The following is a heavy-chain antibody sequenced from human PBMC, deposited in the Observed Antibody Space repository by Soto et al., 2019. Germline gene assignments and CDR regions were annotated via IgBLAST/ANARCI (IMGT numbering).Heavy chain of an antibody. CDR2: IYYSGST. CDR3: ARDRVVDFWSGYYNGSRDYYYYYGMDV. D-gene: IGHD3-3*01. CDR1: GGSISSGGYY. J-gene: IGHJ6*02. V-gene: IGHV4-31*03. Sequence: QVQLQESGPGLVKPSQTLSLTCTVSGGSISSGGYYWSWIRQHPGKGLEWIGYIYYSGSTYYNPSLKSRVTISVDTSKNQFSLKLSSVTAADTAVYYCARDRVVDFWSGYYNGSRDYYYYYGMDVWGQGTTVTVSS.